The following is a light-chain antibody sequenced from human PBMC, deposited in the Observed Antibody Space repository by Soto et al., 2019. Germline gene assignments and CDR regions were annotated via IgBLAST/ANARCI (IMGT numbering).Light chain of an antibody. V-gene: IGKV3-15*01. J-gene: IGKJ3*01. CDR3: QQYNNWPSFT. CDR2: AAS. Sequence: EIVMTQSPATLSVSPGERATLSCRASQSITSNLAWYQQTPGQAPRLLIHAASTRATGVPARFSGSGSGTEFTLTISSLQSEDFAVYYCQQYNNWPSFTFGPGTKVDI. CDR1: QSITSN.